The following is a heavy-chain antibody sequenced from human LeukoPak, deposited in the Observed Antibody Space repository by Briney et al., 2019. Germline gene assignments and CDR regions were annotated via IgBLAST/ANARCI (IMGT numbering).Heavy chain of an antibody. CDR2: INWNGDSI. D-gene: IGHD6-19*01. CDR1: GFPFDDHG. V-gene: IGHV3-20*04. J-gene: IGHJ4*02. CDR3: ARDRSTVAGTSFDY. Sequence: GGPLRLSCAVSGFPFDDHGMSWLRHAPGKGLVCVSGINWNGDSIGYVDSVKGRFTISRDNAKNSLYLQMNSLRAEDTALYYCARDRSTVAGTSFDYWGQGTLVTVSS.